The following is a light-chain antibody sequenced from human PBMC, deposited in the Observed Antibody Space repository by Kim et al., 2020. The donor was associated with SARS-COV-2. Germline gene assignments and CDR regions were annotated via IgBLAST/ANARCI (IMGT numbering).Light chain of an antibody. V-gene: IGLV2-8*01. Sequence: QSALTQPPSASGSPGQSVTISCTGTSSDVGGYNYVSWYQQYPGKAPKLMISEVTKRPSGVPDRFSGSKSGNTASLTVSGLQPEDEADYYCCSYASVNKLVFGGGTQLTVL. CDR1: SSDVGGYNY. CDR3: CSYASVNKLV. J-gene: IGLJ3*02. CDR2: EVT.